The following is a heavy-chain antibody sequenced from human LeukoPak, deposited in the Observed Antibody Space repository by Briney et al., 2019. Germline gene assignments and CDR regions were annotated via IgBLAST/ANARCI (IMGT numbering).Heavy chain of an antibody. V-gene: IGHV1-8*01. Sequence: ASVKVSCKASGYTFTSYDINWVRQAPGQGLEWMGWMNPNRGNTGYAQKFQGRVTMTRNTSISTAYMELSSLRSEDTAVYYCAKAGYCSSTSCYRRRWFDPWGQGTLVTVSS. J-gene: IGHJ5*02. CDR3: AKAGYCSSTSCYRRRWFDP. D-gene: IGHD2-2*02. CDR2: MNPNRGNT. CDR1: GYTFTSYD.